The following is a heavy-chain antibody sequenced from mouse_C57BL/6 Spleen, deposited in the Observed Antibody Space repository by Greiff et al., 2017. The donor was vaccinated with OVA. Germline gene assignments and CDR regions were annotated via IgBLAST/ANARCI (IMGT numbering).Heavy chain of an antibody. CDR2: IYPGDGDP. V-gene: IGHV1-80*01. CDR3: ARGVYYGNYEDY. CDR1: GYAFSSYW. D-gene: IGHD2-1*01. Sequence: QVQLQQSGAELVKPGASVKISCKASGYAFSSYWLNWVKPRPGKGLEWIGQIYPGDGDPNYNGKFKGKATLTADKSSSTAYMQLSSLTSEDSAVYFCARGVYYGNYEDYWGQGTTLTVSS. J-gene: IGHJ2*01.